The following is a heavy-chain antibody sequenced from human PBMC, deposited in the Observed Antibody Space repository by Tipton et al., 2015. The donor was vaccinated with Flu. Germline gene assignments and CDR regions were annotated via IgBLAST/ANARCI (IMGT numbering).Heavy chain of an antibody. Sequence: TLSLTCTVSGGSISDGGYYWSWIRQHPGKGLEWIGSIYYGGSTYYHPSLKSRATVSIDTSKNQFSLKLSSVTAADTALYYCAREPYYYDSSGSLAYVFDYWGQGTLVTVSS. CDR3: AREPYYYDSSGSLAYVFDY. CDR2: IYYGGST. J-gene: IGHJ4*02. V-gene: IGHV4-31*03. D-gene: IGHD3-22*01. CDR1: GGSISDGGYY.